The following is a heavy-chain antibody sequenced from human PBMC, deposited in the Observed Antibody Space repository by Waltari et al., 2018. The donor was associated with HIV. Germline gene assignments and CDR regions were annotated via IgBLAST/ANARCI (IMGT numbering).Heavy chain of an antibody. D-gene: IGHD1-20*01. J-gene: IGHJ6*01. CDR1: GFTFNNYG. V-gene: IGHV3-33*01. Sequence: VQLVKSLRLSCAASGFTFNNYGMVWVRQAPGKGLEWVAVIWFSSSKKYYADSVKGRFTISKDNSKNTLHLQMNSLRADDTAMYYCVRDTRYIRNDLRVRDPPATYGMDVWGQGTTVTVSS. CDR2: IWFSSSKK. CDR3: VRDTRYIRNDLRVRDPPATYGMDV.